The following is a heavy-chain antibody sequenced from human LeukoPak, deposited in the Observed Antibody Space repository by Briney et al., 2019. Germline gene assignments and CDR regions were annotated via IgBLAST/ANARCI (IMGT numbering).Heavy chain of an antibody. CDR3: AGGRSGYPYLGY. J-gene: IGHJ4*02. D-gene: IGHD5-12*01. CDR2: INHSGST. CDR1: GGSFSGYY. Sequence: TSETLSLTCAVYGGSFSGYYWSWIRQPPGKGLEWIGEINHSGSTNYNPSLKSRVTISVDTSKNQFSLKLSSVTAADTAVYYCAGGRSGYPYLGYWGQGTLVTVSS. V-gene: IGHV4-34*01.